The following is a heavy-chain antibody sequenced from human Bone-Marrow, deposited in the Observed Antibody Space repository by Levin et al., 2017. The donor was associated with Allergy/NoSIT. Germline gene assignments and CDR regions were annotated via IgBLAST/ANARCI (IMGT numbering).Heavy chain of an antibody. D-gene: IGHD2-8*01. J-gene: IGHJ6*02. V-gene: IGHV3-23*01. Sequence: GGSLRLSCAASGFSLSNYAMTWVRQAPGRGLEWVSLISIVGGKTYYAASVQGRFTISRDNSRNMVFLQMNSVRADDTAVYYCGKGPPVQYTKDYKYGTEVWGQGTSVTVSS. CDR1: GFSLSNYA. CDR2: ISIVGGKT. CDR3: GKGPPVQYTKDYKYGTEV.